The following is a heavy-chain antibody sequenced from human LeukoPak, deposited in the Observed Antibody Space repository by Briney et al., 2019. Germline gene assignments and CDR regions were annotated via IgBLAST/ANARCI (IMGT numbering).Heavy chain of an antibody. CDR2: ISGSGGST. CDR3: AKAKYSSGPEEGMFDP. CDR1: GFTFSSYA. J-gene: IGHJ5*02. Sequence: TGGSLRLSCAASGFTFSSYAMSWVRQTPGKGLEWVSAISGSGGSTYYADSVKGRFTISRDNSKNTLYLQMTSLRAEDTAVYYCAKAKYSSGPEEGMFDPWGQGTLVTVSS. V-gene: IGHV3-23*01. D-gene: IGHD6-19*01.